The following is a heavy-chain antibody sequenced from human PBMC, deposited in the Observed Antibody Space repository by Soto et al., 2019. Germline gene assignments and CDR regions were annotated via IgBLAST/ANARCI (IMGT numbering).Heavy chain of an antibody. CDR3: ARVSWEVPQGGYYYMDV. J-gene: IGHJ6*03. CDR1: GGSISSGGYY. D-gene: IGHD1-26*01. CDR2: IYYSGST. V-gene: IGHV4-31*03. Sequence: QVQLQESGPGLVKPSQTLSLTCTVSGGSISSGGYYWSWIRQHPGKGLEWIGYIYYSGSTYYNPSLKSRVTISVDTSKNQFSLKLSSVTAADTVVYYCARVSWEVPQGGYYYMDVWGKGTTVTVSS.